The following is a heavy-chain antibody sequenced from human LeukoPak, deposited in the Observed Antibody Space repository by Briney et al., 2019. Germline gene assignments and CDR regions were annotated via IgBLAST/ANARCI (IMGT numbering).Heavy chain of an antibody. J-gene: IGHJ4*02. Sequence: SETLSLTCTVSGGSISSCGDYWSWIRQHPGKGLEWIGYSYYSGSTYYNPSLKSRVTISVDTSKNQFSLKLSSVTAADTAVYYCASSSSTSCFDYWGQGTLVTVSS. CDR3: ASSSSTSCFDY. CDR2: SYYSGST. CDR1: GGSISSCGDY. D-gene: IGHD2-2*01. V-gene: IGHV4-31*03.